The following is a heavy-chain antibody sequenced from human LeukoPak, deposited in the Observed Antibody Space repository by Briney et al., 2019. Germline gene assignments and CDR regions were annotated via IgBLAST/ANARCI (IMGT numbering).Heavy chain of an antibody. J-gene: IGHJ4*02. Sequence: GGSLRLSCAASGFTFSSYSMNWLRQAPGKGLEWVSSISSSSSYIYYADSVKGRFTISRDNAKNSLYLQMNSLRAEDTAVYYCARFPYCSSTSCYSDYWGQGTLVIVSS. V-gene: IGHV3-21*01. CDR1: GFTFSSYS. CDR2: ISSSSSYI. CDR3: ARFPYCSSTSCYSDY. D-gene: IGHD2-2*02.